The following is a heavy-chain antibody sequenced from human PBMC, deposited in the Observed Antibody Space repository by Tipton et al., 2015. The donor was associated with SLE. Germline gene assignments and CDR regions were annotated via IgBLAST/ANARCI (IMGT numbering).Heavy chain of an antibody. D-gene: IGHD4-17*01. V-gene: IGHV4-38-2*02. CDR1: GYSISSGCY. Sequence: TLSLTCVVSGYSISSGCYWGWIRQPPGKGLEWVGSIYHGGTHYNPSLKSRVTISVDPSKNQFSLKLSSVTAADTAVYYCARDYGADYYYGGMDVWGQGTTVTVSS. CDR3: ARDYGADYYYGGMDV. CDR2: IYHGGT. J-gene: IGHJ6*02.